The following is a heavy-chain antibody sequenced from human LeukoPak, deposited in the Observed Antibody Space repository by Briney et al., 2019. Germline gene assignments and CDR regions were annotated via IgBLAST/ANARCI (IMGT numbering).Heavy chain of an antibody. J-gene: IGHJ4*02. Sequence: PSQTLSLTCTVSGGSISSGDYYWSWIRQPPGKGLEWIGYIYYSGSTYYNPSLKSRVTISVDTSKNQFSLKLSSVTAADTAVYYCARGTMVRGALFDYWGRGTLVTVSS. CDR1: GGSISSGDYY. CDR2: IYYSGST. CDR3: ARGTMVRGALFDY. V-gene: IGHV4-30-4*01. D-gene: IGHD3-10*01.